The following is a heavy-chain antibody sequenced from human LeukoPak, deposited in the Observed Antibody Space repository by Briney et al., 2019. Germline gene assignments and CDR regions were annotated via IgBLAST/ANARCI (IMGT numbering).Heavy chain of an antibody. V-gene: IGHV4-4*07. CDR2: MFYSGNT. J-gene: IGHJ5*01. Sequence: PSETLSLTCTVSGASITSDHWSWIRQPAGKGLEWIGRMFYSGNTDYNPSLKSRLTMSIDTSKNQFSLKLSSVTAADTAVYFCARDQEHCSGTSCYPYWYDSWGQGTLVTVSS. CDR3: ARDQEHCSGTSCYPYWYDS. CDR1: GASITSDH. D-gene: IGHD2-2*01.